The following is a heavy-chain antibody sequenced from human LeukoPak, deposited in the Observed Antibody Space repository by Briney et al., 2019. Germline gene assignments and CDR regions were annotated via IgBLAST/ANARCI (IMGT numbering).Heavy chain of an antibody. J-gene: IGHJ4*02. CDR3: AKDHYYDSSGYKTIHFDY. CDR1: GFTFSSYS. V-gene: IGHV3-23*01. D-gene: IGHD3-22*01. CDR2: ISGSGGST. Sequence: GGSLRLSCAASGFTFSSYSMNWVRQAPGKGLEWVSAISGSGGSTYYADSVKGRFTISRDNSKNTLYLQMNSLRAEDTAVYYYAKDHYYDSSGYKTIHFDYWGQGTLVTVSS.